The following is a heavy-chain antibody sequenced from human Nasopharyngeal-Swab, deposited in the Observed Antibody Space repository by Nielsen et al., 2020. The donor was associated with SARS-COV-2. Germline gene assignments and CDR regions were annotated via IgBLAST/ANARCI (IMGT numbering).Heavy chain of an antibody. Sequence: WIPQPPGKGLEWIGEINHSGSTNYNPSLKSRVTISVDTSKNQFSLKLSSVTAADTAVYYCARPTTLGYYYGMNVWGQGTMVTVSS. CDR3: ARPTTLGYYYGMNV. J-gene: IGHJ6*02. CDR2: INHSGST. D-gene: IGHD1-14*01. V-gene: IGHV4-34*01.